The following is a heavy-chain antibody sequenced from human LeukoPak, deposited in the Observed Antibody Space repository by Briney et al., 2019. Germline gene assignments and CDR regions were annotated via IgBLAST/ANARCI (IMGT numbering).Heavy chain of an antibody. V-gene: IGHV5-51*01. CDR3: ARLGLRIAVAGTGFDY. J-gene: IGHJ4*02. Sequence: SEASPQICCQGSGSIFTSYWIGCVRPLPGKGLEWMGIIYPVGSDTSYNPSFQGQVTISADKSISTAYLQWSSQKASDTAMYYCARLGLRIAVAGTGFDYWGQGTLVTVSS. CDR2: IYPVGSDT. D-gene: IGHD6-19*01. CDR1: GSIFTSYW.